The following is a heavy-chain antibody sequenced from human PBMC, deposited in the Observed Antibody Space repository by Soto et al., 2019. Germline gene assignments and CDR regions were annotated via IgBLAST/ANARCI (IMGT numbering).Heavy chain of an antibody. CDR3: AKDGGYSYGPYDY. CDR2: ISSSSSTI. CDR1: GFTFGSYS. J-gene: IGHJ4*02. V-gene: IGHV3-48*01. Sequence: EVQLVESGGGLVQPGGSLKLSCAASGFTFGSYSMNWVRQAPGKGLEWVSYISSSSSTIYYSDSVEGRFPISKDNAKNSLKLQMNSLRAEDTAVYYCAKDGGYSYGPYDYWGQGTLVTVSS. D-gene: IGHD5-18*01.